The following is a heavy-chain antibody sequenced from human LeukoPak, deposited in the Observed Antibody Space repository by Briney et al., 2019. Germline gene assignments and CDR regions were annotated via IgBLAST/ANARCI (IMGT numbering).Heavy chain of an antibody. V-gene: IGHV4-59*01. J-gene: IGHJ1*01. CDR3: AGDWRFQH. CDR2: IYYSGST. CDR1: GGSISGYY. Sequence: SETLSLTCTVSGGSISGYYWSWIRQPPGKGLEWIGYIYYSGSTNYNPSLKSRVTISVDTSKNQFSLKLGSVTAADTAVYYCAGDWRFQHWGQGTLVTVSS.